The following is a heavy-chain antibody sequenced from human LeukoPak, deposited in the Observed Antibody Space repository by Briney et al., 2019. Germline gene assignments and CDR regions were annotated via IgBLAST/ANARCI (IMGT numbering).Heavy chain of an antibody. Sequence: SQTLSLTCTVSGGSISSGGYYWRWIRQHPGKGLERIGYIYYSGSTYYNPSLKSRVTISVDTSKNQFSLKLSSVTAADTAVYYCARVARNYYGSGSDTFDYWGQGTLVTVSS. CDR1: GGSISSGGYY. J-gene: IGHJ4*02. V-gene: IGHV4-31*03. CDR3: ARVARNYYGSGSDTFDY. D-gene: IGHD3-10*01. CDR2: IYYSGST.